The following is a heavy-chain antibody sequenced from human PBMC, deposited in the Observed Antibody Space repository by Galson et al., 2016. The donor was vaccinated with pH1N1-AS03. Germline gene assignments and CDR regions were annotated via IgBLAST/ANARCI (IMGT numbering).Heavy chain of an antibody. V-gene: IGHV2-70*01. CDR3: ARKRHGSRGPLDP. Sequence: PALVKPTQTLTLTCTFSGFSLRTRGMCVSWIRQPPGKALEWLAFIALDDGKYYSTSLKTRLTISKDTSKNQVVLTMTNMDPVDTATYDCARKRHGSRGPLDPWGQGTLVTVSS. D-gene: IGHD6-25*01. CDR1: GFSLRTRGMC. J-gene: IGHJ5*02. CDR2: IALDDGK.